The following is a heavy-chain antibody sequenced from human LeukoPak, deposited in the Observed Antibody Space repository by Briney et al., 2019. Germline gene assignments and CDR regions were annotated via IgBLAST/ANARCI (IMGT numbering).Heavy chain of an antibody. D-gene: IGHD3-22*01. CDR2: NYRSGST. V-gene: IGHV4-4*02. CDR3: ASVALYDTSGHNYFDS. Sequence: PSETLSLTCAVSGGSISSNNWWSWVRQPPGKGLEWIGENYRSGSTNYNPSLKSRVTISVDKSKNQFSLKLSSVTAADTAEYYCASVALYDTSGHNYFDSWGQGTLVTVSS. CDR1: GGSISSNNW. J-gene: IGHJ4*02.